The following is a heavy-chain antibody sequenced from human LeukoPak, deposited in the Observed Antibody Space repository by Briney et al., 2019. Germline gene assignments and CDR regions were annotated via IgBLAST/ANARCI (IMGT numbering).Heavy chain of an antibody. CDR1: GYTFTSYD. V-gene: IGHV1-8*03. D-gene: IGHD3-22*01. J-gene: IGHJ4*02. CDR3: ATYYYDSSGYDY. Sequence: ASVKVSCKASGYTFTSYDINWVRQATGQGLEWMGWMNPNSGNTGYAQKFQGRVTITRNTSISTAYMERSSLRSEDTAVYYCATYYYDSSGYDYWGQGTLVTVSS. CDR2: MNPNSGNT.